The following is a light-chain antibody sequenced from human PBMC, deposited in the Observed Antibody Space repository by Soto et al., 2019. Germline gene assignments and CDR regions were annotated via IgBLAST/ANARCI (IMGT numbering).Light chain of an antibody. CDR3: QQYNSFPYT. Sequence: DIQMTQSPSTLSASVGDRVTITCRASQSLSSWLAWYQQKPGKAPNLLIYKASSLESGVPSRFSRSGSGTEFTLTISSLQPDDFATYYCQQYNSFPYTFGQGTKLEIK. V-gene: IGKV1-5*03. CDR1: QSLSSW. J-gene: IGKJ2*01. CDR2: KAS.